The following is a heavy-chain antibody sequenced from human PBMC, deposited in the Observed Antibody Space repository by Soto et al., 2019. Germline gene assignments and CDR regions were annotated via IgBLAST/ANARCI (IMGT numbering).Heavy chain of an antibody. CDR1: GLTFSSYA. Sequence: GGSLRLSCASSGLTFSSYAMSWVRQAPGKGLEWVSAISGSGGSTYYADSVKGRFTISRDNSKNTLYLQMNSLRAEDTAVYYCAKDNPGSTVTGRLDYWGQGTLVTVSS. D-gene: IGHD4-17*01. CDR3: AKDNPGSTVTGRLDY. V-gene: IGHV3-23*01. J-gene: IGHJ4*02. CDR2: ISGSGGST.